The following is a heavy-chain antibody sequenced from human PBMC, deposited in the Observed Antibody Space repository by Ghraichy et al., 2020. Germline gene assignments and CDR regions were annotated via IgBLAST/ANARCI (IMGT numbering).Heavy chain of an antibody. V-gene: IGHV3-48*02. CDR2: STSSSRFI. J-gene: IGHJ6*02. CDR3: ARGSTVVRYYYYDGMDV. Sequence: GESLHISCVASGFTLSDYSVNWVRQAPGKGLEWVSYSTSSSRFISYADSVKGRFTVSRDNAQNSLYLQMNNLRDEDTAVYYCARGSTVVRYYYYDGMDVWGQGTTVTVSS. CDR1: GFTLSDYS. D-gene: IGHD4-23*01.